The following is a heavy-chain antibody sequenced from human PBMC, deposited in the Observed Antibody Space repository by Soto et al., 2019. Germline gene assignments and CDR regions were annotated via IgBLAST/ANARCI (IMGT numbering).Heavy chain of an antibody. CDR1: GFTFDDYA. CDR3: AASRDYYSSHYSGFLYGMDV. V-gene: IGHV3-9*01. J-gene: IGHJ6*02. D-gene: IGHD3-22*01. CDR2: LSWNGVNI. Sequence: ELQLVESGGDLVQPGRSLSLSCAASGFTFDDYAMHWVRQVPGKGLQWVSGLSWNGVNIGYAASVKGRFTISRDNAKKALYPQMTSMIPADTPLYYCAASRDYYSSHYSGFLYGMDVWGRGTTVAVSS.